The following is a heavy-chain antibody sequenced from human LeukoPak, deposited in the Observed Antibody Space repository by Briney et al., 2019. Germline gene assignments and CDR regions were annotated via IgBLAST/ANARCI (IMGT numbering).Heavy chain of an antibody. Sequence: PGGSLRLSCAASGFTFSSYWMSWVRQAPGKGLEWVANIKQDGSEKYYVDSVKGRFTISRDNAKNSLYLQMNSLRAEDTAVYYCARDLATYDYVWGTRKWFDPWGQGTLVTVSS. CDR3: ARDLATYDYVWGTRKWFDP. J-gene: IGHJ5*02. V-gene: IGHV3-7*01. D-gene: IGHD3-16*01. CDR2: IKQDGSEK. CDR1: GFTFSSYW.